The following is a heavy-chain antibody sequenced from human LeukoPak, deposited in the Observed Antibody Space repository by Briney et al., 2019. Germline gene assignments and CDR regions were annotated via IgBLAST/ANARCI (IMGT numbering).Heavy chain of an antibody. CDR3: ARVGRYFDWLLVIPDLAFDI. V-gene: IGHV1-18*01. CDR1: GYTFTSYG. J-gene: IGHJ3*02. Sequence: GASVKVSCKASGYTFTSYGISWVRQAPGQGLEWMGWISAYNGNTNYAQKLQGRVTMTTDTSTSTAYMELRSLRSDDTAVYYCARVGRYFDWLLVIPDLAFDIWGQGTMVTVSS. D-gene: IGHD3-9*01. CDR2: ISAYNGNT.